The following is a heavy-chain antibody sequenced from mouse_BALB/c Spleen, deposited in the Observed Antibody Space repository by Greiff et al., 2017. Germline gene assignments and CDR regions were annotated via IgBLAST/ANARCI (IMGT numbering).Heavy chain of an antibody. CDR2: IDPANGNT. CDR3: ARWLLRGGAY. CDR1: GFNIKDTY. V-gene: IGHV14-3*02. D-gene: IGHD2-3*01. J-gene: IGHJ3*01. Sequence: VQLKESGAELVKPGASVKLSCTASGFNIKDTYMHWVKQRPEQGLEWIGRIDPANGNTKYDPKFQGKATITADTSSNTAYLQLSSLTSEDTAVYYCARWLLRGGAYWGQGTLVTVSA.